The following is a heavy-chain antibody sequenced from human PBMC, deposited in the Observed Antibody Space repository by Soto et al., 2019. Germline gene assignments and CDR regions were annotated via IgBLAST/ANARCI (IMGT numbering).Heavy chain of an antibody. V-gene: IGHV4-34*01. J-gene: IGHJ4*02. CDR3: ASSGSYSLAYLFYD. CDR1: GGSFSGYY. Sequence: LSLTYAVYGGSFSGYYGSLIRQPPGKRLERIGEINHSGITNYNPSLKSRVTISVDTSNTQFSLKLSTLTAADTAVYYCASSGSYSLAYLFYDCDKGTLVTVSS. D-gene: IGHD3-10*01. CDR2: INHSGIT.